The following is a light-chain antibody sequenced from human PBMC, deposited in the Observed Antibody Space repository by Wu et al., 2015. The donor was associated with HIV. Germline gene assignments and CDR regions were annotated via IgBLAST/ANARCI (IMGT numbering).Light chain of an antibody. CDR3: QQCGSSPLT. Sequence: EIVMTLSPATLSVSPGERATLSCRASESVRNNLAWYQQKPGQAPRLLIYGTSSRATGIPDRFSGSGSGTDFTLTISRLEPEDFAVYYCQQCGSSPLTFGGGTKVEIK. CDR1: ESVRNN. CDR2: GTS. V-gene: IGKV3-20*01. J-gene: IGKJ4*01.